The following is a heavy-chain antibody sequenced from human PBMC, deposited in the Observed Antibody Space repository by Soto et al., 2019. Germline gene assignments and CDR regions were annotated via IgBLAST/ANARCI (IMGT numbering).Heavy chain of an antibody. D-gene: IGHD3-9*01. CDR2: ISGDGVTT. CDR3: AREYYGLLTGYYTDY. CDR1: GFPFSSYW. V-gene: IGHV3-74*01. Sequence: VQLVESGGDLVQRGGSLRLSCAASGFPFSSYWMHWVRHTPGKGLDWVARISGDGVTTYYADSVTGRFTVSRDNAKNTLSLQISGLRVEDTAVYYCAREYYGLLTGYYTDYWGQGTLVSVSS. J-gene: IGHJ4*02.